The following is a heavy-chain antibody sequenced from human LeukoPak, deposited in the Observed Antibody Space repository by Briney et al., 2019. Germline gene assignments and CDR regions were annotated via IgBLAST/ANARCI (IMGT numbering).Heavy chain of an antibody. CDR1: GCTFSSYA. J-gene: IGHJ6*02. CDR3: ARVLRYFDWLYKPYYYGMDV. CDR2: IIPIFGTA. Sequence: SVKVSCKASGCTFSSYAISWVRQAPGQGLEWMGGIIPIFGTANYAQKFQGRVTITADESTSTAYMELSSLRSEDTAVYYCARVLRYFDWLYKPYYYGMDVWGQGTTVTVS. D-gene: IGHD3-9*01. V-gene: IGHV1-69*13.